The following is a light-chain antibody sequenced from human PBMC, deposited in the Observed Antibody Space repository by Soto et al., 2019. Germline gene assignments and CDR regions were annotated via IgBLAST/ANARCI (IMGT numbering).Light chain of an antibody. CDR2: NVF. J-gene: IGLJ1*01. Sequence: QSVLTQPASVSGSPGQSITISCTGTSRDVGGYNYVSWYQKNPGKAPKLMIYNVFNRPSGVSDRFSGSKSGNTASLTISGLQAEDEADYYCRSYSNIHTLYVFGTGTKLTVL. V-gene: IGLV2-14*03. CDR3: RSYSNIHTLYV. CDR1: SRDVGGYNY.